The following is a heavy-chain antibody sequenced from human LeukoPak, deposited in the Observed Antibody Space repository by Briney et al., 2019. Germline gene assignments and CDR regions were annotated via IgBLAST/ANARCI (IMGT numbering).Heavy chain of an antibody. CDR1: GGSISSSNW. D-gene: IGHD3-10*01. Sequence: SETLSLTCAVSGGSISSSNWWSWVRQPPGKGLEWIGEIYHSGSTNYNPSLKSRVTISVDKSKNQFSLKLSSVTAADTAVYYCAKEQPTYYYGSPDAFNIWGLGTMVTVSS. CDR2: IYHSGST. CDR3: AKEQPTYYYGSPDAFNI. V-gene: IGHV4-4*02. J-gene: IGHJ3*02.